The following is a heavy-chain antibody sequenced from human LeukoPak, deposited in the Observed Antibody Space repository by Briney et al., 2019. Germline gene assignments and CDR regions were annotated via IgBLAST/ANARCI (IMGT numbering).Heavy chain of an antibody. CDR3: AKTRSGTYYGDSFDV. J-gene: IGHJ3*01. CDR1: GDSISRSDW. Sequence: SDALSLTCAVSGDSISRSDWWAWIRQPPGKGLEWLGNIYYSGRIYHNPSLQSRVIMSVDSSKNQFSLRLDSVTAADTAVYHCAKTRSGTYYGDSFDVWGQGKLVIVSS. V-gene: IGHV4-28*05. CDR2: IYYSGRI. D-gene: IGHD1-26*01.